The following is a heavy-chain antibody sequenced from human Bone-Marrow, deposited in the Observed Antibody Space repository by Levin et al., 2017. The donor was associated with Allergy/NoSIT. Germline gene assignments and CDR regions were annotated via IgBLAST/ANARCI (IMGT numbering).Heavy chain of an antibody. CDR2: IYSGGST. Sequence: PGGSLRLSCAASGFTVSSNYMSWVRQAPGKGLEWVSLIYSGGSTYYPDSVKGRFTISRDNSKNTLYLQMNSLRAEDTAVYYCARDPERLYSGGFRDYWGQGTLVTVSS. V-gene: IGHV3-66*01. J-gene: IGHJ4*02. D-gene: IGHD1-26*01. CDR1: GFTVSSNY. CDR3: ARDPERLYSGGFRDY.